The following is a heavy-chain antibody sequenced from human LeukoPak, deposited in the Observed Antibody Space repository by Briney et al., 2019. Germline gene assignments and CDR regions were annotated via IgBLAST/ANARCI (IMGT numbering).Heavy chain of an antibody. D-gene: IGHD3-22*01. Sequence: ASVKVSCKASVYTFTGYYMHWVRQSPGQGLEWMGWINPNSGGTNYARKFQGRVTMTRDTSISTAYMELSRLRSDDTAVYYCARGGRGWLSPYYFDYWGQGTLVTVSS. CDR1: VYTFTGYY. CDR2: INPNSGGT. V-gene: IGHV1-2*02. CDR3: ARGGRGWLSPYYFDY. J-gene: IGHJ4*02.